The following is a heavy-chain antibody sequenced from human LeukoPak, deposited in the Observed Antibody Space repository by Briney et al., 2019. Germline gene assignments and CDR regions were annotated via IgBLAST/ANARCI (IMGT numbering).Heavy chain of an antibody. CDR3: ASSYYDYVWGSYRLTSNDY. V-gene: IGHV4-34*01. CDR2: INHSGST. CDR1: GGSFSGYY. J-gene: IGHJ4*02. D-gene: IGHD3-16*02. Sequence: SETLSLTCAVYGGSFSGYYWSWIRQPPGKGLEWIGEINHSGSTNYNPSLKSRVTISVDTSKNQFSLKLSSVTAADTAVYYCASSYYDYVWGSYRLTSNDYWGQGTLVTVSS.